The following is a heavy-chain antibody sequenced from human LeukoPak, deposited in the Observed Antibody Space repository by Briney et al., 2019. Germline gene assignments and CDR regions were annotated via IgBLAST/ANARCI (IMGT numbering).Heavy chain of an antibody. CDR2: IYSGGST. CDR3: AGRSIFHYYYYMDV. CDR1: GFTVSSNY. V-gene: IGHV3-53*01. J-gene: IGHJ6*03. Sequence: PGGSLRLSCAASGFTVSSNYMSWVRQAPGKGLEWVSVIYSGGSTYYADSVKGRFTISRDNSKNTLYLQMNSLRAEDTAVYYCAGRSIFHYYYYMDVWGKGTTVTVSS. D-gene: IGHD3-3*01.